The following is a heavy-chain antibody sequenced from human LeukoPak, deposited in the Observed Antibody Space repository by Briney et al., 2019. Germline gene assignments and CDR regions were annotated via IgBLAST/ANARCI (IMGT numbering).Heavy chain of an antibody. J-gene: IGHJ4*02. CDR3: AARNSNGWYWDY. CDR1: GFTFSSYG. D-gene: IGHD6-19*01. Sequence: GRSLRLSCAASGFTFSSYGMHWVRQAPGKGLEWVSGISGGGVGTYYADAVKGRFTISRDNSKNTLFLQMNSLRAEDTAVYYCAARNSNGWYWDYWGQGTLVTVSS. CDR2: ISGGGVGT. V-gene: IGHV3-23*01.